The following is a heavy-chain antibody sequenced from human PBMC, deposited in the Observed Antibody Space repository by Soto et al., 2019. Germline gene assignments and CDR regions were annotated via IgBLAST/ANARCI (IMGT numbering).Heavy chain of an antibody. J-gene: IGHJ4*02. D-gene: IGHD2-21*02. CDR2: VNPSGGHT. CDR3: ARGGHVVVVTAALDY. V-gene: IGHV1-46*01. Sequence: VQLMQSGAEVKKPGASVKVSCKASVDTFTDYYIHWVRQAPGQGLEWMGTVNPSGGHTTYAQHFLGRVTMTRDTSTSTLYMELTSLTSDDTAIYSCARGGHVVVVTAALDYWGQGTLVTVSS. CDR1: VDTFTDYY.